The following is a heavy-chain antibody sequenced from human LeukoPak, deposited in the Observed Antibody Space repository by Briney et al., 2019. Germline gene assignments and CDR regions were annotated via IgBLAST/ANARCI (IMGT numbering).Heavy chain of an antibody. CDR3: TRDRGYISASISF. V-gene: IGHV3-21*01. D-gene: IGHD6-25*01. Sequence: GGSLRLSCAASGFALSVCSINWVRQAPGKGLEWVSFIDGSNSDIYYADSVEGRFTISRDNPRESVFLQLNRLRAEDTAVYYCTRDRGYISASISFWGQGTLGTVSS. CDR2: IDGSNSDI. CDR1: GFALSVCS. J-gene: IGHJ4*02.